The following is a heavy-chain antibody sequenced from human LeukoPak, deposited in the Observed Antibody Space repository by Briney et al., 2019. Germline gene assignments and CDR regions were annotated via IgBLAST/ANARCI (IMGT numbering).Heavy chain of an antibody. Sequence: SETLSLTCTVSGGSISSSSYYWGWIRQPPGKGLEWIGSIYYSGSTNYNPSLKSRVTISVDTSKNQFSLKLSSVTAADTAVYYCARSYYDSSGYYFGRYFDLWGRGTLVTVSS. CDR3: ARSYYDSSGYYFGRYFDL. J-gene: IGHJ2*01. V-gene: IGHV4-39*07. D-gene: IGHD3-22*01. CDR1: GGSISSSSYY. CDR2: IYYSGST.